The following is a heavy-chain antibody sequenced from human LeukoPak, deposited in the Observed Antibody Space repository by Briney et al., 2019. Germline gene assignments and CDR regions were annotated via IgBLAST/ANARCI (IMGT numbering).Heavy chain of an antibody. CDR2: INPSGDTT. D-gene: IGHD3-3*01. V-gene: IGHV1-46*01. Sequence: ASVKVSCKASGFTFTTYFMHWVRQAPGQGLEWMGKINPSGDTTTYAQKFQGRITMTRDTSTSTVYMELSSLRSEDTAVYYCAREEVTIFGVVNAFDIWGQGTMVTVSS. CDR1: GFTFTTYF. CDR3: AREEVTIFGVVNAFDI. J-gene: IGHJ3*02.